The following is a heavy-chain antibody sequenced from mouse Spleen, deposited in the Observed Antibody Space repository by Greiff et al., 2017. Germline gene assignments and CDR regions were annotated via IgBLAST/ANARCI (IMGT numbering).Heavy chain of an antibody. J-gene: IGHJ2*01. D-gene: IGHD1-1*01. CDR1: GYSITSGYY. Sequence: VQLKESGPGLVKPSQSLSLTCSVTGYSITSGYYWNWIRQFPGNKLEWMGYISYDGSNNYNPSLKNRISITRDTSKNQFFLKLNSVTTEDTATYYCARDDYYGSSYVPFDYWGQGTTLTVSS. CDR3: ARDDYYGSSYVPFDY. CDR2: ISYDGSN. V-gene: IGHV3-6*01.